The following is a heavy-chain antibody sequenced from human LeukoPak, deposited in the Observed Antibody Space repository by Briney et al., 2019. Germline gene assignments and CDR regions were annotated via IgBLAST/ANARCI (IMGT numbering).Heavy chain of an antibody. Sequence: GGSLRLSCAASGFTFSSYSMNWVRQAPGKGLEWVASISYTDGSYKYYADSVKGRFTISRDNSKSTLYLQLNNLRAEDTAVYYCAKDPRKTGGYSYGYFDYWGQGTLVTASS. CDR1: GFTFSSYS. D-gene: IGHD5-18*01. V-gene: IGHV3-30*12. CDR3: AKDPRKTGGYSYGYFDY. J-gene: IGHJ4*02. CDR2: ISYTDGSYK.